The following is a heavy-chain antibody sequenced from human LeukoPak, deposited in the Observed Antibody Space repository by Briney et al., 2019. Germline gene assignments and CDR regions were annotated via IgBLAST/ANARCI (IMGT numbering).Heavy chain of an antibody. CDR1: GFTFSTYA. Sequence: PGGSLRLSCAASGFTFSTYAMSWVRQAPGKGLEWVSSISSSSSYIYYADSVKGRFTISRDNAKNSLYLQMNSLRAEDTAVYYCARANGDYLAWYFDLWGRGTLVTVSS. D-gene: IGHD4-17*01. V-gene: IGHV3-21*01. J-gene: IGHJ2*01. CDR2: ISSSSSYI. CDR3: ARANGDYLAWYFDL.